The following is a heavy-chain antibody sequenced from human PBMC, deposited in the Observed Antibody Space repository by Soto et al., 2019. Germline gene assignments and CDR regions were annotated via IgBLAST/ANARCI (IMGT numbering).Heavy chain of an antibody. CDR2: ISAYNGNT. D-gene: IGHD2-21*02. CDR1: GYTFTIYC. CDR3: NVMVTASNDY. J-gene: IGHJ4*02. V-gene: IGHV1-18*01. Sequence: ASVKVSCKASGYTFTIYCISWVRQAPGQGLEWMGWISAYNGNTNYAQKLQGRVTMTTDTTTSTAYMELRSLRSDDTAVYYCNVMVTASNDYWGQGTLVTVSS.